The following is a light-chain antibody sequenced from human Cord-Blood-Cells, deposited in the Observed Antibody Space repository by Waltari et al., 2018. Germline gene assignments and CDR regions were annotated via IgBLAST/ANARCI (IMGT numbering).Light chain of an antibody. CDR3: QQSYSAPYS. CDR2: AAS. J-gene: IGKJ2*03. CDR1: QSISSY. Sequence: DIQMTQSPPSLSASVGDRVTITCRAIQSISSYLNWYQQKPGKAPKLLIYAASSLQSGVPSRFSGSGSGTDFTLTISSLQPEDFATYYCQQSYSAPYSFGQGTKLEIK. V-gene: IGKV1-39*01.